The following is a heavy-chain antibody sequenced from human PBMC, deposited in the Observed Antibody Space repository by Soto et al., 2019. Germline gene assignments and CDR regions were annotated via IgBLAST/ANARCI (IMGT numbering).Heavy chain of an antibody. J-gene: IGHJ6*02. Sequence: QVQLVQSGAEVKKPGSSVKVSCKASGGTFSSYAISWVRQAPGQGLEWMGGIIPIFGTANYAQKFQGRVTITADESTSTAYMELSSLRSEDTAVYYCARWRPTTGTTIKYYSYGMDVWGQGTTVTVSS. CDR2: IIPIFGTA. CDR1: GGTFSSYA. V-gene: IGHV1-69*12. D-gene: IGHD1-1*01. CDR3: ARWRPTTGTTIKYYSYGMDV.